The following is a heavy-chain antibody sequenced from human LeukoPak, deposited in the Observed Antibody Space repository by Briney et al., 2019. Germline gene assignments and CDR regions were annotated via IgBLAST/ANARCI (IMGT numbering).Heavy chain of an antibody. Sequence: GGSLRLSCAASGFTFSTYSMNWVRQAPGKGLEWVSSITSPVGRMYYADSLKGRITISRDNARSTLYLQMNSLRAEDTAVYYCATDGLSSGWYGFDYWGQGILVTVSS. V-gene: IGHV3-21*01. CDR3: ATDGLSSGWYGFDY. CDR2: ITSPVGRM. J-gene: IGHJ4*02. CDR1: GFTFSTYS. D-gene: IGHD6-19*01.